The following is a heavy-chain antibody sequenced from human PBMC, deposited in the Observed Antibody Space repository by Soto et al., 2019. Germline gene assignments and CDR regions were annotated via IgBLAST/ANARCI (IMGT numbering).Heavy chain of an antibody. V-gene: IGHV3-48*03. CDR2: ISSTYSTE. CDR3: ARVSAEGDGMDV. Sequence: EVQLVESGGGLVRPGGSLRLSCAASGFPFSSYEMNWVRQAPGKGLEWVSYISSTYSTEYYADSVNGRFTISRDNAKNSLYLQMNSLRAEDTGVYYCARVSAEGDGMDVWGQGTTVTVSS. J-gene: IGHJ6*02. CDR1: GFPFSSYE.